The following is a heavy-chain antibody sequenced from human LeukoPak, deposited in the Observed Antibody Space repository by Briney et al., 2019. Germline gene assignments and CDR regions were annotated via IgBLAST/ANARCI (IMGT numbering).Heavy chain of an antibody. V-gene: IGHV3-23*01. Sequence: GGSLRLSCAASGFTFSSYAMSWVRQAPGKGLEWVSAISGSGGSTYYVDSVKGRFTISRDNSKNTLYLQMNSLRAEDTAVYYCAKDDSSSAGTLPLYWGQGTLVTVSS. CDR3: AKDDSSSAGTLPLY. J-gene: IGHJ4*02. CDR1: GFTFSSYA. CDR2: ISGSGGST. D-gene: IGHD6-6*01.